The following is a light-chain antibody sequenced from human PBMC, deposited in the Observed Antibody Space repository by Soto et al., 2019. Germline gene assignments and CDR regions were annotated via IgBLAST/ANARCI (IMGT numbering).Light chain of an antibody. CDR2: EVN. CDR3: SSYAGINNLI. CDR1: SSDVGGYNY. V-gene: IGLV2-8*01. J-gene: IGLJ2*01. Sequence: QSALTQPPSASGSPGQSITISCTGTSSDVGGYNYVSWYQQHPGKAPKLIIYEVNKRPSGVPDRFSGSKSGNTASLTVTGLPAEDEADYYCSSYAGINNLIFGEGTKVTVL.